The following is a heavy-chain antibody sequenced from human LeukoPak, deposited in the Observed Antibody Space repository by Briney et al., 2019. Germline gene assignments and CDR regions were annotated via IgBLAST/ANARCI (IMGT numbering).Heavy chain of an antibody. J-gene: IGHJ6*02. CDR2: ISYDGSNK. CDR1: GFTFSSYG. V-gene: IGHV3-30*03. D-gene: IGHD3-22*01. Sequence: GRSLRLSCAASGFTFSSYGMHWVRQAPGKGLEWVAVISYDGSNKYYADSVKGRFTISRDNSKNSLYLQMNSLRAEDTAVYYCARDDSSGYYYYYYGMDVWDQGTTVTVSS. CDR3: ARDDSSGYYYYYYGMDV.